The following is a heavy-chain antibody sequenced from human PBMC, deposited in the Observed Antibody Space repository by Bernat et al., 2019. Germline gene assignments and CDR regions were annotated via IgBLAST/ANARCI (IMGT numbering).Heavy chain of an antibody. Sequence: EVQLVESGGGLVKPGGSLRLSCAAPGFTFSNAWMNWVRQAPGKGLEWVGRIKTKTVGGTTDYAAPVKGRFTISRNDSKNKLYLQVNSLTTEDTAVYYCATVGRGGFDYWGQGTLVTVSS. CDR1: GFTFSNAW. D-gene: IGHD1-26*01. CDR3: ATVGRGGFDY. V-gene: IGHV3-15*07. J-gene: IGHJ4*02. CDR2: IKTKTVGGTT.